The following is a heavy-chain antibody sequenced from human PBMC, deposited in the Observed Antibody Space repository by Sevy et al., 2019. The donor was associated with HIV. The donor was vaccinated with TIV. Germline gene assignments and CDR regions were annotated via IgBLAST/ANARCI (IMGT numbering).Heavy chain of an antibody. CDR1: GGSISSYY. CDR3: ARVRGLERWLQLRRYYYYYMDV. D-gene: IGHD1-1*01. V-gene: IGHV4-4*07. Sequence: SETLSLTCTVSGGSISSYYWSWIRQPAGKGLEWIGRIYTSGSTNYNPSLKSRVTMSVDTSKNQFSLKLSSVTAADTAVYYCARVRGLERWLQLRRYYYYYMDVWGKGTTVTVSS. J-gene: IGHJ6*03. CDR2: IYTSGST.